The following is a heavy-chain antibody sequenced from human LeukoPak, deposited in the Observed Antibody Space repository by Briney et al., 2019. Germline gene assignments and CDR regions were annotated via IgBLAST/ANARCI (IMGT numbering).Heavy chain of an antibody. CDR3: LTRLRSTIGVDY. D-gene: IGHD5/OR15-5a*01. Sequence: PGGSLRLSCAASGFSFTNAWMNWVRQAPGKGLEWVGRIKSKTDGGAIHYAAHVRGRFSISRDDSINTVYLQMDSLKADDIAVYYCLTRLRSTIGVDYWGQGTLVTVSS. CDR2: IKSKTDGGAI. J-gene: IGHJ4*01. CDR1: GFSFTNAW. V-gene: IGHV3-15*01.